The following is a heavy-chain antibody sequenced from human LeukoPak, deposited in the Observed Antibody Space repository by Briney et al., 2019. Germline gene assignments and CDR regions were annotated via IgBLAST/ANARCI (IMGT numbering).Heavy chain of an antibody. J-gene: IGHJ5*02. CDR2: IYYSGST. D-gene: IGHD4-17*01. Sequence: SETLSLTCTVSGGSTSSSSYYWGWIRQPPGKGLEWIGSIYYSGSTYYNPSLKSRVTISVDTSKNQFSLKLSSVTAADTAVYYCARAYGFDPWGQGTLVTVSS. V-gene: IGHV4-39*07. CDR3: ARAYGFDP. CDR1: GGSTSSSSYY.